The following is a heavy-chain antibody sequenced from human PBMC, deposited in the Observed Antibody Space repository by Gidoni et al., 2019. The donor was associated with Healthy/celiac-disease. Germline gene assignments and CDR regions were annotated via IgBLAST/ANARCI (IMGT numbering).Heavy chain of an antibody. V-gene: IGHV4-38-2*02. CDR2: ISHSGST. CDR1: GYSISSGYY. J-gene: IGHJ5*02. D-gene: IGHD1-7*01. Sequence: QVQLQESGPGLVKPSETLALTCTVSGYSISSGYYWGWIRKPPGKGLEWIGSISHSGSTYYNPSLKSRFTISVDTSKNQFSLKLSSVTAADTAVYYCARDSIWNYYYFGWFDPWGQGTLVTVSS. CDR3: ARDSIWNYYYFGWFDP.